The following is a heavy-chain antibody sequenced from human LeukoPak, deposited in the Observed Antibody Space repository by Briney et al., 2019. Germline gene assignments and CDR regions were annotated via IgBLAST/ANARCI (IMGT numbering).Heavy chain of an antibody. CDR1: GGSISSYH. Sequence: SETLSLTCTVSGGSISSYHWSWVRQPPGKGLEWIGYILTSGTTNYNPSLKSRLTISVDMSKNQFTLRLSSVTAADTAVYYCARLRVSGSYLYYFDYWGQGTLVTVSS. CDR3: ARLRVSGSYLYYFDY. J-gene: IGHJ4*02. D-gene: IGHD1-26*01. V-gene: IGHV4-4*09. CDR2: ILTSGTT.